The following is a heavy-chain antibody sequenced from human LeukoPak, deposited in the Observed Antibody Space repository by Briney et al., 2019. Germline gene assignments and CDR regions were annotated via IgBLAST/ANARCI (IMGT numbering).Heavy chain of an antibody. CDR1: GFSFSSYA. D-gene: IGHD3-3*01. Sequence: GGSLRLSCAPSGFSFSSYAVSWVRQAPGKGLEWVSAIAGSSVAAGRTSTYYADSVTGRFTISRDNSKNTLYLQMNTLRADDTAVYYCAKTSTITNFPGENWFDSWGQGTLVTVSS. CDR3: AKTSTITNFPGENWFDS. V-gene: IGHV3-23*01. J-gene: IGHJ5*01. CDR2: IAGSSVAAGRTST.